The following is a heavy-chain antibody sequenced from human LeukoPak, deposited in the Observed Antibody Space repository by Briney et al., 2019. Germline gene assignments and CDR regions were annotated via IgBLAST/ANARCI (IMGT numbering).Heavy chain of an antibody. CDR3: ARDWVAGVPFDAFDI. Sequence: GGSLRLSCAVSGFSFSSYWMSWVRQAPGKGLEWVANIKEDGSEKYYVDSVKGRFTISRDNAKNSLYLHMNSLTAEDTAMYYCARDWVAGVPFDAFDIWGQGTMVSVSS. CDR2: IKEDGSEK. J-gene: IGHJ3*02. D-gene: IGHD3-10*01. V-gene: IGHV3-7*03. CDR1: GFSFSSYW.